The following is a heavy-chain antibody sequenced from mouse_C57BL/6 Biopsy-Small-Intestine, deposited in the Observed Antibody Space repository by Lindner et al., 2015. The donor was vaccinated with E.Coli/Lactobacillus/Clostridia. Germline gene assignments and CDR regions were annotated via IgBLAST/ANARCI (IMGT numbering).Heavy chain of an antibody. CDR2: IYPGGGYT. D-gene: IGHD3-1*01. J-gene: IGHJ2*01. Sequence: VQLQESGAELVRPGTSVKMSCKASGYTFTNYWIGWAKQRPGHGLEWIGDIYPGGGYTNYNEKFKGKATLTADKSSSTAYMQFSSLTSEGSAIYYCARSGGGDYFDYWGQGTTLTVSS. V-gene: IGHV1-63*01. CDR3: ARSGGGDYFDY. CDR1: GYTFTNYW.